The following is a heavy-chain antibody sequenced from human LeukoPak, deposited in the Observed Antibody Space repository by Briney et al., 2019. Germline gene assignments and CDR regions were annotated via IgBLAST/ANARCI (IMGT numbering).Heavy chain of an antibody. CDR2: IYYSGST. CDR1: GGSVSSGSYY. CDR3: VRHDGRGGSTMGAFDS. J-gene: IGHJ5*01. Sequence: SETLSLTCTVSGGSVSSGSYYWSWIRQPPGKGLEWIGYIYYSGSTNYNPSHKSRVTISVVTSKDQFILQLNSVTAADTAVYYCVRHDGRGGSTMGAFDSWGQGSLVTVSS. V-gene: IGHV4-61*01. D-gene: IGHD3-3*01.